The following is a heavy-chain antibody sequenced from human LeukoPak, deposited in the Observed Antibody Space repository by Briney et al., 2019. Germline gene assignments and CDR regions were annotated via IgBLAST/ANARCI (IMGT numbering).Heavy chain of an antibody. D-gene: IGHD1-26*01. CDR3: VSLFGGSEWELRY. CDR2: ISYDGSNK. V-gene: IGHV3-30*03. J-gene: IGHJ4*02. Sequence: SGRSLRLSCTASGFTFNSYDMHWVRQAPGKGLEWVAVISYDGSNKYYADSVKGRFTISRDNSKNSLYLQMNSLRVEDTAVYYCVSLFGGSEWELRYWGQGTLVTVSS. CDR1: GFTFNSYD.